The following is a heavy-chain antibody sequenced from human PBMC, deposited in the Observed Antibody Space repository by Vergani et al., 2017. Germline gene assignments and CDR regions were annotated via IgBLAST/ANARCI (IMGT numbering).Heavy chain of an antibody. V-gene: IGHV1-2*02. Sequence: QVQLVQSGAEVKKPGASVKVSCKASGYTFTGYYMHWVRQAPGQGLEWMGWINPNSGGTNYAQKFQGRVTMTRDTSISTAYMELSRLRSDDTAVYYCARGESGYDWGPDDFDIWGQGTMVTVSS. CDR1: GYTFTGYY. CDR2: INPNSGGT. D-gene: IGHD5-12*01. CDR3: ARGESGYDWGPDDFDI. J-gene: IGHJ3*02.